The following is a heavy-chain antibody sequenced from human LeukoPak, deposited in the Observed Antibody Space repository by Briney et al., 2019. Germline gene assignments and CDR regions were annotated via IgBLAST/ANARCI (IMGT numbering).Heavy chain of an antibody. J-gene: IGHJ5*02. V-gene: IGHV3-23*01. CDR3: AKVWAATIEWHP. CDR2: ISGTGGST. CDR1: GFTFSSYG. Sequence: GGSLRLSCAASGFTFSSYGMSWVRQAPGKGLEWVSAISGTGGSTYYADSVKGRFTISRDNSKNTLYLQMNSLRAEDTAVYYCAKVWAATIEWHPWGQGALVTVSS. D-gene: IGHD5-12*01.